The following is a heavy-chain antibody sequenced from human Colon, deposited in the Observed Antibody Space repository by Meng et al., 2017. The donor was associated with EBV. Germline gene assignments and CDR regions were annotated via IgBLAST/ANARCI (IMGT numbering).Heavy chain of an antibody. J-gene: IGHJ4*02. CDR1: GGSISSSGYY. CDR3: VRYSYGFDY. V-gene: IGHV4-30-4*01. Sequence: QVQLQESGPGLVKPSXXLSLTCGVSGGSISSSGYYWSWIRQPPGKGLEWIGYSHYSGSTYYNPSLKSRVTISVDTSNNQFSLKLKSVTAADTAVYYCVRYSYGFDYWGQGPLVTVSS. D-gene: IGHD5-18*01. CDR2: SHYSGST.